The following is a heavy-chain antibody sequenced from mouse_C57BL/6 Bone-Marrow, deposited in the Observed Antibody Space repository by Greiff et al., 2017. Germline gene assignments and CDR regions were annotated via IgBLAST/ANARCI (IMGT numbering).Heavy chain of an antibody. J-gene: IGHJ4*01. CDR1: GYSITSGYY. V-gene: IGHV3-6*01. Sequence: EVKLMESGPGLVKPSQSLSLTCSVTGYSITSGYYWNWIRQFPGNKLEWMGYISYDGSNNYNPSLKNRISITRDTSTHPFFLKLNSVTTEDTATYYCARDPAYYSNYGYAMDYWGQGTSVTVSS. D-gene: IGHD2-5*01. CDR3: ARDPAYYSNYGYAMDY. CDR2: ISYDGSN.